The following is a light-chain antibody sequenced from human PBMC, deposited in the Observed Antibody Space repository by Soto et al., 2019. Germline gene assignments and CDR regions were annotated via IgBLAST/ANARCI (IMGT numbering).Light chain of an antibody. CDR2: DVS. Sequence: QSVLTQPASVSGSPGQSIAVSCSGTSSDLGAYIHVSWYQQHPGKAPKLMIYDVSNRPSGVSARFSGSKSGNTASLTISGLQAEDEAAYYCTSYTTSGTDVFGAGTQLTVL. V-gene: IGLV2-14*03. J-gene: IGLJ7*01. CDR1: SSDLGAYIH. CDR3: TSYTTSGTDV.